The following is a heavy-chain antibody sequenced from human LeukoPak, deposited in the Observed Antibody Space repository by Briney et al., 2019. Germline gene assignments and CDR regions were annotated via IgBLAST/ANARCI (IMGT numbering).Heavy chain of an antibody. D-gene: IGHD2-2*01. CDR2: IIPIFGTA. Sequence: SVKVSCKASGGTFSSYAISWVRQAPGQGLEWMGGIIPIFGTANYAQKFQGRVTITTDESTSTAYMELSSLRSEDTAVYYCARGDIVVVPAAMGGGWFDPWGQGTLVTVSS. CDR3: ARGDIVVVPAAMGGGWFDP. CDR1: GGTFSSYA. J-gene: IGHJ5*02. V-gene: IGHV1-69*05.